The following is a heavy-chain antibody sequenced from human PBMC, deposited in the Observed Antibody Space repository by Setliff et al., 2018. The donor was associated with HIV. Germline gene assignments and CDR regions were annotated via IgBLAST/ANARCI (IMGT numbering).Heavy chain of an antibody. V-gene: IGHV1-24*01. CDR3: AREDIVGATNGGDY. D-gene: IGHD1-26*01. CDR1: GYTLTELA. CDR2: FDPEDAET. J-gene: IGHJ4*02. Sequence: ASVKVSCKVSGYTLTELAMHWVRQAPGKGLEWMGGFDPEDAETIYAKKFQGRVSMTEDTSTDTAYMELSSLRSDDTAVYYCAREDIVGATNGGDYWGQGTLVTVSS.